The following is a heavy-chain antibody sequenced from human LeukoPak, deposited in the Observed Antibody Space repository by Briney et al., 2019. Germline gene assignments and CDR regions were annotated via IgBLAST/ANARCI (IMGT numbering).Heavy chain of an antibody. V-gene: IGHV3-74*01. D-gene: IGHD3-16*02. CDR2: INSDGSTT. Sequence: QAGGSLRLSCAASGFTFSSYWMHWVRHAPGKGLVWVSRINSDGSTTSYADSVKGRFTISRDNAKNSLYLQMNSLRAEDTAVYYCARDVRVITFGGVIVIPGWFDPWGQGTLVTVSS. J-gene: IGHJ5*02. CDR1: GFTFSSYW. CDR3: ARDVRVITFGGVIVIPGWFDP.